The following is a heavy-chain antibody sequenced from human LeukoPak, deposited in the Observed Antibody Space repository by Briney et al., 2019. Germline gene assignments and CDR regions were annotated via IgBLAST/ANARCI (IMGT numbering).Heavy chain of an antibody. CDR1: GFTFSDYY. CDR2: ISSSSSYT. J-gene: IGHJ4*02. D-gene: IGHD6-19*01. CDR3: ARLRAGIIDY. V-gene: IGHV3-11*06. Sequence: RGSLRLSCAASGFTFSDYYMSWIRQAPGKGLEWVSYISSSSSYTNYADSVKGRFTISRDNAKNSLYLQMNSLRAEDTAVYYCARLRAGIIDYWGQGTLVTVSS.